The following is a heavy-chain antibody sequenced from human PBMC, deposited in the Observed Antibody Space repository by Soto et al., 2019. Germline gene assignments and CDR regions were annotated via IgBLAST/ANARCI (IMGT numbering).Heavy chain of an antibody. D-gene: IGHD3-10*01. CDR1: GFPFRYYA. Sequence: EVQLLQSGGGLVQPGGSLRLSCSASGFPFRYYAMNWVRQAPGKGLEWVAGISGAGGNTDYADSVEGRFTISRDNSKNFLYLQMDSLRADDTAVYYCAKESLWYGGQYFQDWGQGTLVTVSS. CDR2: ISGAGGNT. V-gene: IGHV3-23*01. J-gene: IGHJ1*01. CDR3: AKESLWYGGQYFQD.